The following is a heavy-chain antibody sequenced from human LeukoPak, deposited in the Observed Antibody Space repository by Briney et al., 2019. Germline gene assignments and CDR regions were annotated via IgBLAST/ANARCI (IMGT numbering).Heavy chain of an antibody. CDR1: GFTFSSYW. CDR3: ATGQGHGMDV. D-gene: IGHD1-14*01. CDR2: INSDGSST. V-gene: IGHV3-74*01. J-gene: IGHJ6*02. Sequence: GGSLRLSCAASGFTFSSYWMHWVRQAPGKGLVWVSRINSDGSSTSYADSAKGRFTISRDNAKNTLYLRMNSLRAEDTAVYYCATGQGHGMDVWGQGTTVTVSS.